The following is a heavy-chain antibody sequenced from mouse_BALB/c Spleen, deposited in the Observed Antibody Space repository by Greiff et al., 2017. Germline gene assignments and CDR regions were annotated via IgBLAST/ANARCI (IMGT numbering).Heavy chain of an antibody. Sequence: QVQLQQSGAELVRPGSSVKISCKASGYAFSSYWMNWVKQRPGQGLEWIGQIYPGDGDTNYNGKFKGKATLTADKSSSTAYMQLSSLTSEDSAVYFCARLIMRYFDVWGPGTTVTVSS. CDR2: IYPGDGDT. V-gene: IGHV1-80*01. D-gene: IGHD2-4*01. CDR1: GYAFSSYW. CDR3: ARLIMRYFDV. J-gene: IGHJ1*01.